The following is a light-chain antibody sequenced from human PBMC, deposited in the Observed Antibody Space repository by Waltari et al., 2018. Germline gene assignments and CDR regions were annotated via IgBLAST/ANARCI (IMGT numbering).Light chain of an antibody. V-gene: IGLV3-19*01. CDR3: NSRSGNLWV. CDR2: EKN. Sequence: SSDLTQDPAVSVALGQTVRITCQGDSLRSNYASGYQQKPGQAPLLVIYEKNNPPSGIPDRFSGSNSGNTASLTITGAQAEDEADYYCNSRSGNLWVFGGGTKLTVL. CDR1: SLRSNY. J-gene: IGLJ3*02.